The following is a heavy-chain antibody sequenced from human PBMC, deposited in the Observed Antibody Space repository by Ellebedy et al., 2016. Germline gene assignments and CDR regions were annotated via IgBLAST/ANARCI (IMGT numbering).Heavy chain of an antibody. V-gene: IGHV4-4*07. D-gene: IGHD3-22*01. CDR2: IYTSGST. CDR1: GGSISSYY. CDR3: ARDNSLGYDSSGYYWFDP. Sequence: SETLSLXCTVSGGSISSYYWSWIRQPAGKGLEWIGRIYTSGSTNYNPSLKSRVTMSVDTSKNQFSLKLSSVTAADTAVYYCARDNSLGYDSSGYYWFDPWGQGTLVTVSS. J-gene: IGHJ5*02.